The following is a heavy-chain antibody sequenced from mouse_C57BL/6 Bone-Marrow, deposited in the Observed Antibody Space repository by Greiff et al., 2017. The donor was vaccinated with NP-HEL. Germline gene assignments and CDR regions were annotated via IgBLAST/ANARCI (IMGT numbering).Heavy chain of an antibody. CDR2: ISRGSSTI. CDR1: GFTFSDYG. J-gene: IGHJ2*01. V-gene: IGHV5-17*01. CDR3: AGDGNFNY. D-gene: IGHD2-1*01. Sequence: EVQRVESGGGLVKPGGSLKLSCAASGFTFSDYGMHWVRQAPEQGLEWVAYISRGSSTIYYADTVKGRFTISRDNAKNTLFLQMTRLRSEDKAMYYCAGDGNFNYWGQGTTLTVSS.